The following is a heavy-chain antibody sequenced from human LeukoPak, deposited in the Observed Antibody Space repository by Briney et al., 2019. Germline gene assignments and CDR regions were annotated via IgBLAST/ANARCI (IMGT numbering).Heavy chain of an antibody. V-gene: IGHV3-21*01. J-gene: IGHJ5*02. CDR3: ARLDSGYCSSTSCYWFDP. CDR1: GFTFSSYA. D-gene: IGHD2-2*01. CDR2: ISSSSSYI. Sequence: PGGSLRLSCAASGFTFSSYAMHWVRQAPGKGLEWVSSISSSSSYIYYADSVKGRFTISRDNAKNSLYLQMNSLRAEDTAVYYCARLDSGYCSSTSCYWFDPWGQGTLVTVSS.